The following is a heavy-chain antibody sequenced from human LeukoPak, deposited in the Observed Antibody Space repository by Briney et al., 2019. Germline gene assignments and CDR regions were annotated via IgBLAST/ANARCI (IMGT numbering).Heavy chain of an antibody. CDR3: ARHNCGGDCYSGSFDY. V-gene: IGHV1-69*02. Sequence: ASVKVSCKASGYTFTGYYMHWVRQAPGQGLEWMGRIIPILGIANYAQKFQGRVTITADKSTSTAYMELSSLRSEDTAVYYCARHNCGGDCYSGSFDYWGQGTLVTVSS. J-gene: IGHJ4*02. CDR2: IIPILGIA. D-gene: IGHD2-21*02. CDR1: GYTFTGYY.